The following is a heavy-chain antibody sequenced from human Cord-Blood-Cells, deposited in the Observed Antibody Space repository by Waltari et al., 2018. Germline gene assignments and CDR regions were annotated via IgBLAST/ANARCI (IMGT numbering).Heavy chain of an antibody. J-gene: IGHJ3*02. CDR2: FDPEDGET. D-gene: IGHD6-13*01. CDR3: ATAIAAAGTAEAAFDI. CDR1: GYTLTELS. V-gene: IGHV1-24*01. Sequence: QVQLVQSGAEVKKPGASVKVSCKVSGYTLTELSMHWVRQAPGKGLEWMGGFDPEDGETIYAQKFRGRVTMTEDTSTDTAYMELSSLRSEDTAVYYCATAIAAAGTAEAAFDIWGQGTMVTVSS.